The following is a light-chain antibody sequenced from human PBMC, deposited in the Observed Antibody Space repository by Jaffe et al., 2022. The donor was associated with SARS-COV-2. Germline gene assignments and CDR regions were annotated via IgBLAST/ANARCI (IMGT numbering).Light chain of an antibody. CDR2: GAS. CDR1: QRVSNSD. CDR3: QQYATSPGT. V-gene: IGKV3-20*01. Sequence: EIVLTQSPGTLSLSAGEGATLACRASQRVSNSDLAWYQHKPGQAPRLLIFGASRRATGVPDRFSGSGSATDFSLIIRGLEPEDFAVYYCQQYATSPGTFGQGTKIEIK. J-gene: IGKJ1*01.